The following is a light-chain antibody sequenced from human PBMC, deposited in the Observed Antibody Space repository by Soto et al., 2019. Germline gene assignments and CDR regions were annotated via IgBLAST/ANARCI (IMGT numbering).Light chain of an antibody. Sequence: QSVLTQPPSVSGAPGQRVTISCTGSSSKIGAVYDVHWYQQVPGTAPKLLIYGNSNRPSGVPDRFSGSKSDTSASLAITGLQAEDEADYYCQSYDSSLSGFYVFGTGTKVTVL. CDR1: SSKIGAVYD. V-gene: IGLV1-40*01. CDR3: QSYDSSLSGFYV. CDR2: GNS. J-gene: IGLJ1*01.